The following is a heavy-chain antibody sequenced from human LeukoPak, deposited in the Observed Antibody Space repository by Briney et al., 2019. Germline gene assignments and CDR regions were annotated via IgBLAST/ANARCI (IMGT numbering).Heavy chain of an antibody. J-gene: IGHJ4*02. CDR1: GYTFTSYD. Sequence: ASVKVSCKASGYTFTSYDINWVRQATGQGLEWMGWMNPNSGNTGYAQKFQGRVTITRNTSISTAYMELSSLRSEDTAVYYCARTGYYDFWSGYYSLLDYWGQGTLVTVSS. CDR2: MNPNSGNT. V-gene: IGHV1-8*03. D-gene: IGHD3-3*01. CDR3: ARTGYYDFWSGYYSLLDY.